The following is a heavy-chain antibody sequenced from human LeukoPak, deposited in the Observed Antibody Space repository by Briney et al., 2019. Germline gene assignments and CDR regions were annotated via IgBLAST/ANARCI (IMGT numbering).Heavy chain of an antibody. V-gene: IGHV3-11*01. CDR1: GFTFSDFY. J-gene: IGHJ4*02. CDR3: AGRQMATIED. CDR2: ISSSGSTI. D-gene: IGHD5-24*01. Sequence: PGGSLRPSCAASGFTFSDFYMTWIRQAPGKGLEWVSYISSSGSTIYYADSVKGRFTISRDNAKNSLYLQMNSLRAEDTAVYYCAGRQMATIEDWGQGTLVTVSS.